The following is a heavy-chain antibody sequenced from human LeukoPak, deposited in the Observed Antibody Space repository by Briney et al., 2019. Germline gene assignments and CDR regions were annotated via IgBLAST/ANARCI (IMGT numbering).Heavy chain of an antibody. V-gene: IGHV3-53*01. CDR1: GFTLSSNY. CDR2: IYSGGST. CDR3: ARDGFGEWSLDY. D-gene: IGHD3-10*01. Sequence: GGSLSLSCAASGFTLSSNYMSWVRQAPGKGLEWVSVIYSGGSTYYADSVKGRFTISRDNSKNTLYLQMNSLRAEDTAVYYCARDGFGEWSLDYWGQGTLVTVSS. J-gene: IGHJ4*02.